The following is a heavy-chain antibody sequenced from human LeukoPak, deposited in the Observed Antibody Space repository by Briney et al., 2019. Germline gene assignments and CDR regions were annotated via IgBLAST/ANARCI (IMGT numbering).Heavy chain of an antibody. V-gene: IGHV3-11*01. D-gene: IGHD1-20*01. CDR2: ISSSGSTI. CDR3: ARRRYNWNAIDY. CDR1: GFTFSDYY. Sequence: GGSLRLSCAASGFTFSDYYMSWIRQAPGKGLEWVSYISSSGSTIYYADSVKGRFTISRDNAKNSLYLQMNSLRAEDTAVYFCARRRYNWNAIDYWGQGALVTVSS. J-gene: IGHJ4*02.